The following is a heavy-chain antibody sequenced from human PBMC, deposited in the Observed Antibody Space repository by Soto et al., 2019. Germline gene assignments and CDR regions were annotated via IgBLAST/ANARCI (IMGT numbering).Heavy chain of an antibody. Sequence: ASVKVSCKASGYTFISYAMHWVRQAPGQRLEWMGWINAGNGNTKYSQKFQGRVTITRDTSASTAYMELSSLRSEDTAVYYCARVDSSGYYPEWGQGTLVTVSS. D-gene: IGHD3-22*01. CDR3: ARVDSSGYYPE. V-gene: IGHV1-3*01. CDR2: INAGNGNT. CDR1: GYTFISYA. J-gene: IGHJ4*02.